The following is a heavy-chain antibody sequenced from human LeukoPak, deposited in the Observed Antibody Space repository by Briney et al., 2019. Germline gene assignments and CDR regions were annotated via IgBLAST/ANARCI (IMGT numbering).Heavy chain of an antibody. V-gene: IGHV1-2*06. J-gene: IGHJ4*02. Sequence: ASVKVSCKASGYTFTGYYMHWLRQAPGQGLEWMGRINPNSGGTNYAQKFQGRVTMTRDTSISTAYMELSRLRSDDTAVYYCARVVVAATTKFDYWGQGTLVTVSS. D-gene: IGHD2-15*01. CDR1: GYTFTGYY. CDR2: INPNSGGT. CDR3: ARVVVAATTKFDY.